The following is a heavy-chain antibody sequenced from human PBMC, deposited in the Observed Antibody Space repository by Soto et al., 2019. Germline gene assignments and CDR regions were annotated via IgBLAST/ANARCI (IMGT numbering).Heavy chain of an antibody. J-gene: IGHJ3*02. Sequence: QVQLVESGGGVVQPGRSLRLSCAASGFTFSSYGMHWVRQAPGKGLEWVAVISYDGSNKYYAHSVKGRLTISRDNSKNTLYRQMNSLSGEDTAVYYCAKDNGSGCDWLRVGDASDIWGQGTMVTVSS. D-gene: IGHD5-12*01. CDR3: AKDNGSGCDWLRVGDASDI. V-gene: IGHV3-30*18. CDR2: ISYDGSNK. CDR1: GFTFSSYG.